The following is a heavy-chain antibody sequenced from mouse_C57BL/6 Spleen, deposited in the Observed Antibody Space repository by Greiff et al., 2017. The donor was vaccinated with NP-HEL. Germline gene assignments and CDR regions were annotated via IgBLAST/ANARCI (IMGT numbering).Heavy chain of an antibody. Sequence: QVQLQQPGTELVKPGASVKLSCKASGYTFTSYWMHWVKQRPVQGLEWIGNINPSNGGTNYNEKFKSKATLTVDKSSSTAYMQLSSLTSEDSAVYYCARGDGYYDAMDYWGQGTSVTVSS. CDR2: INPSNGGT. V-gene: IGHV1-53*01. CDR1: GYTFTSYW. J-gene: IGHJ4*01. CDR3: ARGDGYYDAMDY. D-gene: IGHD2-3*01.